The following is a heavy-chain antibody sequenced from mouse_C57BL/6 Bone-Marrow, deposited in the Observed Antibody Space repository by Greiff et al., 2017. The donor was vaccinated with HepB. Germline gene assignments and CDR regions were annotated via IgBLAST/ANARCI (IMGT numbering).Heavy chain of an antibody. V-gene: IGHV14-4*01. CDR1: GFNIKDDY. D-gene: IGHD1-1*01. CDR3: TTITTVDLPYWYFDV. J-gene: IGHJ1*03. CDR2: IDPENGDT. Sequence: VQLKQSGAELVRPGASVKLSCTASGFNIKDDYMHWVKQRPEQGLEWIGWIDPENGDTEYASKFQGKATITADTSSNTAYLQLSSLTSEDTAVYYCTTITTVDLPYWYFDVWGTGTTVTVSS.